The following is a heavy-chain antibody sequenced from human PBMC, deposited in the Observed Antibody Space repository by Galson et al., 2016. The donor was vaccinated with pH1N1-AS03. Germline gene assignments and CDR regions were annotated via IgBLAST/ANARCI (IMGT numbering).Heavy chain of an antibody. CDR3: AREDFWDGFDI. CDR1: GFIFSAYS. Sequence: SLRLSCAASGFIFSAYSMNWVRQAPGKGLEWLSCISSSSSSIYYAASVKGRFTISRDNANNSLFLLMNSLRAEDTAVYFCAREDFWDGFDIWGHGTTVSVSS. D-gene: IGHD3-3*01. V-gene: IGHV3-48*01. J-gene: IGHJ3*02. CDR2: ISSSSSSI.